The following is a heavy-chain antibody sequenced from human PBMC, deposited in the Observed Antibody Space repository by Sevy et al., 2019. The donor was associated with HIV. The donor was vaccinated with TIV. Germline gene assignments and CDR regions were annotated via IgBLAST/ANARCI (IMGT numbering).Heavy chain of an antibody. CDR2: IKSKTDGGTT. Sequence: GSLRLSCAAFGFPFSNAWMNWVRQAPGKGLEWVGRIKSKTDGGTTDYAAPLKGRFTISRDDSKNTLDLQMNSLKSEDTAVYYCSTEGLYCSGGSCSSEGFDFWGQGTLVTVSS. CDR1: GFPFSNAW. D-gene: IGHD2-15*01. CDR3: STEGLYCSGGSCSSEGFDF. J-gene: IGHJ4*02. V-gene: IGHV3-15*01.